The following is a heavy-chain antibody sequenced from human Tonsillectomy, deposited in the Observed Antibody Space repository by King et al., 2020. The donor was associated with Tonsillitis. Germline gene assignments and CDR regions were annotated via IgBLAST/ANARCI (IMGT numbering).Heavy chain of an antibody. V-gene: IGHV3-48*02. Sequence: VQLVEFGGGLVQPGGSLRLSCAASGFTFSSYSMNWVRQAPGKGLEWVSYISSSSSTIYYADSVKGRFTISRDNAKNSLYLQMNSLRDEDTAVYYCARDSYDYVWGSYPESAFDIWGQGTMVTVSS. D-gene: IGHD3-16*02. CDR2: ISSSSSTI. CDR3: ARDSYDYVWGSYPESAFDI. CDR1: GFTFSSYS. J-gene: IGHJ3*02.